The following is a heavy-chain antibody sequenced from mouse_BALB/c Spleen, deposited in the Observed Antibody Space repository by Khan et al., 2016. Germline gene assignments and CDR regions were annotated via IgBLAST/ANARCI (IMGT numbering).Heavy chain of an antibody. V-gene: IGHV2-9*02. Sequence: QVQLKQSGPGLVAPSQSLSITCTVSGFSLTNSGVHWIRQPPGKGLEWLGVIWPGGSTDYNSALMSRLSITKDNSQNQVFLKMIRRQTGDRALFYSAGDDQDCGAWFASWGQGTMVMVS. J-gene: IGHJ3*01. CDR3: AGDDQDCGAWFAS. CDR2: IWPGGST. CDR1: GFSLTNSG.